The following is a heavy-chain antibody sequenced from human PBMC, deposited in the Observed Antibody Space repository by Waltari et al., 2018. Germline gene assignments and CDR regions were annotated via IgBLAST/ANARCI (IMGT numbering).Heavy chain of an antibody. CDR1: GGSFSGYS. D-gene: IGHD6-13*01. V-gene: IGHV4-34*01. Sequence: QVQLQQWGAGLLQPSETLSLTCAVYGGSFSGYSWSWIRPPPGKGLEWIGEIKHSGSTNYNPSLKSRVTISVDTSKNHFSLKLSSVTAADTAVYYCARHDKWQQKDAFDIWGQGTMVTVSS. CDR2: IKHSGST. J-gene: IGHJ3*02. CDR3: ARHDKWQQKDAFDI.